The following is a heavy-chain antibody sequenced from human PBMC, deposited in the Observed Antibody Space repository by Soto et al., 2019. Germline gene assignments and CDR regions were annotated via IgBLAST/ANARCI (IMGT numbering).Heavy chain of an antibody. CDR1: GGSISSSSYY. D-gene: IGHD6-13*01. V-gene: IGHV4-39*02. CDR3: ARDSSSWYGSYYYYYYGMDV. CDR2: IYYSGST. Sequence: SETLSLTCTVSGGSISSSSYYWGWIRQPPGKGLEWIGSIYYSGSTYYNPSLKSRVTVSVDTSKNQFSLKLSSVTAADTAVYYCARDSSSWYGSYYYYYYGMDVWGQGTTVTVSS. J-gene: IGHJ6*02.